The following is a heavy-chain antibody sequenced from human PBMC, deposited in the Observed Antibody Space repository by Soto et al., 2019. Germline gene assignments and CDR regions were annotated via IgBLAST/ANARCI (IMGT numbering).Heavy chain of an antibody. J-gene: IGHJ4*02. V-gene: IGHV3-72*01. Sequence: EVQLVESGGGLVQPGGSLRLSCAGSGFTLSDNYIDWVGQAPGKGLEWVGRSRDKPQGYSTAYAASVKGRFTTSRDESKNSAYLQMNSLKTEDTAVYYCVRATYFSDSSGYTRCLDYWGQGTLVTVSS. CDR2: SRDKPQGYST. CDR3: VRATYFSDSSGYTRCLDY. D-gene: IGHD3-22*01. CDR1: GFTLSDNY.